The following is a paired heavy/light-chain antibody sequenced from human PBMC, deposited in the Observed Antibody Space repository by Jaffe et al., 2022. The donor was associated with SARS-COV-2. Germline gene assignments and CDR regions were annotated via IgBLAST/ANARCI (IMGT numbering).Heavy chain of an antibody. CDR3: VRAHGGGKLIPISYYYMDI. D-gene: IGHD2-8*01. CDR1: GFVVSDYI. Sequence: EVDLVESGGGLAQPGGSLRLSCAASGFVVSDYIITWVRQAPGKGLEWISYFRSDTDTAVYADSVEGRFTFSRDTGKNSLSLQMNSLRVDDTAIYYCVRAHGGGKLIPISYYYMDIWGKGTSVTVSS. J-gene: IGHJ6*03. V-gene: IGHV3-48*01. CDR2: FRSDTDTA.
Light chain of an antibody. CDR3: QSFDSSLRGYV. CDR1: GSNIGAGYN. Sequence: VLTQPPSVSAAPGQRITIFCTGTGSNIGAGYNVHWYQQLPERVPKLLIFGEGSRPSGVPDRFSASKSGTSASLAISGLQAEDEADYYCQSFDSSLRGYVFGTGTKVSVL. CDR2: GEG. V-gene: IGLV1-40*01. J-gene: IGLJ1*01.